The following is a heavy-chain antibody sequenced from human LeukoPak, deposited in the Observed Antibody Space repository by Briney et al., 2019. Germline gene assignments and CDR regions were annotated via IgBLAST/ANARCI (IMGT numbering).Heavy chain of an antibody. D-gene: IGHD3-22*01. CDR3: AREVYYYDSSGFYYSGGFGC. V-gene: IGHV3-30*04. CDR1: GFIFSSYA. CDR2: ISYDGSNK. J-gene: IGHJ4*02. Sequence: GGSLRLSCAASGFIFSSYAMHWVRQAPGKGLEWVAVISYDGSNKFYADSVTGRFTISRDNSKNSLYLQMNSLRAEDTAVYYCAREVYYYDSSGFYYSGGFGCWGQGTLLTVSS.